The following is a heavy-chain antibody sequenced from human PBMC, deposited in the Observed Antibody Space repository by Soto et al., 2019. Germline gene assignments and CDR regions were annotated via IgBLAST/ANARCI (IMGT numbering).Heavy chain of an antibody. Sequence: GGSLRLSCAASGFTFSSYGMHWVRQAPGKGLEWVAVIWYDGSNKYYADSVKGRFTISRDNAKNSLYLQMNSLRAEDTAVYYCARPLDYDILTGSSDHYYYYGMDVWGQGTTVTVSS. CDR2: IWYDGSNK. CDR1: GFTFSSYG. CDR3: ARPLDYDILTGSSDHYYYYGMDV. V-gene: IGHV3-33*01. J-gene: IGHJ6*02. D-gene: IGHD3-9*01.